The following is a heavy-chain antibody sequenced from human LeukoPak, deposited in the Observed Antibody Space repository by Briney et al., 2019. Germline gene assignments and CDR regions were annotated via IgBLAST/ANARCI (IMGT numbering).Heavy chain of an antibody. CDR2: IYWNDDK. Sequence: SGPTLVNPTQTLTLTCTFSRFSLSTSGVGVGWIRQPPGKALEWLALIYWNDDKHYSPSLKSRLTITKDTSKNQVVLTMTNMDPVDTATYYCAHRTYSGSYYVEFDYWGQGTLVTVSS. D-gene: IGHD1-26*01. V-gene: IGHV2-5*01. CDR3: AHRTYSGSYYVEFDY. CDR1: RFSLSTSGVG. J-gene: IGHJ4*02.